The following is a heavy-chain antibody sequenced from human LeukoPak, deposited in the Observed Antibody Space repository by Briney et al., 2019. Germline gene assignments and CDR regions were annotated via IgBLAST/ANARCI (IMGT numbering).Heavy chain of an antibody. CDR2: ITFHGRDT. Sequence: PGGSLRLSCSVSGLTFSSSDMHWVRQAPGKALEYVSAITFHGRDTYYADSVNGRFTISRDNSKDTLSLQMSNLRPEDTAIYYCVKVGISTYDHWGQGTLVTVSS. J-gene: IGHJ4*02. CDR3: VKVGISTYDH. V-gene: IGHV3-64D*06. D-gene: IGHD2/OR15-2a*01. CDR1: GLTFSSSD.